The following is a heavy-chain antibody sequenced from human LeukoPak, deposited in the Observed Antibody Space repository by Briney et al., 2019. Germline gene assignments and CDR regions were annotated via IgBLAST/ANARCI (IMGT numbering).Heavy chain of an antibody. Sequence: ASVKVSCKASGYTFTGYYMHWVRQAPGQGLEWMGWINPNSSGTNYAQKFQGRVTMTRDTSISTACMELSRLRSDDTAVYYCARARTLPLGAASRFDYWGQGTLVTVSS. D-gene: IGHD1-26*01. J-gene: IGHJ4*02. V-gene: IGHV1-2*02. CDR3: ARARTLPLGAASRFDY. CDR1: GYTFTGYY. CDR2: INPNSSGT.